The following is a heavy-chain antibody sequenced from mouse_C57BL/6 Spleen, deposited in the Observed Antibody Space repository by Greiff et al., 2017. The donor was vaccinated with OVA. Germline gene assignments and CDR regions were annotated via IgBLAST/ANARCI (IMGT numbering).Heavy chain of an antibody. CDR3: ARSYDYDSWFAY. V-gene: IGHV8-8*01. CDR2: ICLDDDH. Sequence: QVTLKVSGPGILQPSQTLSLTCSFSGFSLSTFGMGVGWIRQPSGKGLEWLAHICLDDDHSYNPALKSRLTISKDTSKNQVFLKIANVDTADTATYYCARSYDYDSWFAYWGQGTLVTVSA. D-gene: IGHD2-4*01. CDR1: GFSLSTFGMG. J-gene: IGHJ3*01.